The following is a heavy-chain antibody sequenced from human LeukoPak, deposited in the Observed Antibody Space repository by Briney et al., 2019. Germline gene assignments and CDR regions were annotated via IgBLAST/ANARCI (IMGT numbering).Heavy chain of an antibody. V-gene: IGHV3-23*01. D-gene: IGHD3-9*01. CDR3: TRDLMDYDVSTGLHHYYMDV. J-gene: IGHJ6*02. CDR2: ISGSGGST. CDR1: GFTFSSYA. Sequence: PGGSLRLSCAASGFTFSSYAMSWVRQAPGKGLEWVSAISGSGGSTSYADSVKGRFTISRDNSKNTLYLQINTLRVEDTAVYYCTRDLMDYDVSTGLHHYYMDVWGQGTTVTVSS.